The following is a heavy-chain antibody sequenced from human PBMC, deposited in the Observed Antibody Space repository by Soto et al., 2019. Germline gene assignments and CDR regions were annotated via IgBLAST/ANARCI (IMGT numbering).Heavy chain of an antibody. D-gene: IGHD4-17*01. V-gene: IGHV3-64D*06. CDR1: GFTFSMFS. J-gene: IGHJ5*02. Sequence: GGSLRLSCSAAGFTFSMFSMHWVRQAPGKGLEYVSGISSNGDSTYYADSVKGRFTISRDNSKNTLYLQMSSLRAVDTAVYYCVHPRSTVQIPPTWGQGTLVTVSS. CDR2: ISSNGDST. CDR3: VHPRSTVQIPPT.